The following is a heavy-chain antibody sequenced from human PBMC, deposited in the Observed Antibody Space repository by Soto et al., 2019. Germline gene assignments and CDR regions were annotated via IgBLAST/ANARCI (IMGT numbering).Heavy chain of an antibody. J-gene: IGHJ4*01. CDR1: GDTFKNYA. V-gene: IGHV1-69*01. CDR2: IIPIFGKT. Sequence: QVQLVQSGAEVRKPGSSVKVSCRASGDTFKNYAISWVRQAPGQGLEWMGGIIPIFGKTDYAQNFHGSVTINGAESTYTAHMELRGLRSDDTALYYCATSGYNYGPFDYWGRGLLVTVSS. D-gene: IGHD2-15*01. CDR3: ATSGYNYGPFDY.